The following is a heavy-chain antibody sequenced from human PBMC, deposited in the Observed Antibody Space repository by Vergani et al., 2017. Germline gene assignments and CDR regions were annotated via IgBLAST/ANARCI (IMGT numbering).Heavy chain of an antibody. CDR2: ISAYNGNT. V-gene: IGHV1-18*01. D-gene: IGHD3-22*01. CDR1: GYTFTSYG. J-gene: IGHJ4*02. CDR3: ARDPYYYDSSGYSDY. Sequence: VQLVQSGAEVKTPGASVTVSCKASGYTFTSYGISWVRQAPGQGLEWMGWISAYNGNTNYAQKLQGRVTMTTDTSTSTAYMELRSLRSDDTAVYYCARDPYYYDSSGYSDYWGQGTLVTVSS.